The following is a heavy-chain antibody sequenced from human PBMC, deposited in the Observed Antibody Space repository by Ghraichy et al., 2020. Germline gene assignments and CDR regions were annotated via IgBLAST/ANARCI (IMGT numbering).Heavy chain of an antibody. V-gene: IGHV4-59*01. Sequence: SQTLSLTCTVSVGSISNYYWSWIRQPPGKGLEWIGYIYYSGSTNYNPSLKSRVTISVDTSKNQFSLKLSSVTAADTAVYYCARYFEYYDDSSGLYNYYYMDVWGKGTTVTVSS. CDR1: VGSISNYY. CDR2: IYYSGST. J-gene: IGHJ6*03. CDR3: ARYFEYYDDSSGLYNYYYMDV. D-gene: IGHD3-22*01.